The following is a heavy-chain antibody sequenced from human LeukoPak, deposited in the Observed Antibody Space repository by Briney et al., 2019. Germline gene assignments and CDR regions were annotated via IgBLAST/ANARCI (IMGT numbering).Heavy chain of an antibody. D-gene: IGHD2-15*01. CDR3: ARGGIVVVVAVNFDY. Sequence: ASVKVSCKASGYTFTGYYMHWVRQAPGQGLEWMGWINPNSGGTNYAQKFQGRVTMTRDMSTSTVYMELSSLRSEDTAVYYCARGGIVVVVAVNFDYWGQGTLVTVSS. CDR2: INPNSGGT. J-gene: IGHJ4*02. V-gene: IGHV1-2*02. CDR1: GYTFTGYY.